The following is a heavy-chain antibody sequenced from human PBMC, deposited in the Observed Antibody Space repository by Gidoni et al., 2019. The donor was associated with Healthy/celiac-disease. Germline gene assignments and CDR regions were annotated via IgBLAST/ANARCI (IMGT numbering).Heavy chain of an antibody. J-gene: IGHJ4*02. D-gene: IGHD6-13*01. CDR3: ATRSSWPSLGVDY. CDR2: IYSGGST. V-gene: IGHV3-66*01. Sequence: EGQLVESGGGLVQPGGSLRLSGAASGCTVSSNYMSWVRQAPGKGLEWVSVIYSGGSTYYADSVKGRFTISRDNSKNTLYLQMNSLRAEDTAVYYCATRSSWPSLGVDYWGQGTLVTVSS. CDR1: GCTVSSNY.